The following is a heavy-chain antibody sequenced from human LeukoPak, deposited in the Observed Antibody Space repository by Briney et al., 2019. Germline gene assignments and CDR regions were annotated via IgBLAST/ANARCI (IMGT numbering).Heavy chain of an antibody. CDR3: AKANWVSSADAVV. CDR1: GFSFRSYA. CDR2: LRGGGET. Sequence: SGGSLRLSCAASGFSFRSYAMSWVRQAPARGLEWVSSLRGGGETFYADSVKGRFTLSRDESRNTVYLEMNNLRVEDTAVYFCAKANWVSSADAVVWGQGTLVSVSS. J-gene: IGHJ1*01. V-gene: IGHV3-23*01. D-gene: IGHD2-21*01.